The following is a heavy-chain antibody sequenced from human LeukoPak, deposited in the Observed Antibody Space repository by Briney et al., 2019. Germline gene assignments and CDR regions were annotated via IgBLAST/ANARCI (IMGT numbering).Heavy chain of an antibody. V-gene: IGHV4-59*08. CDR3: ARMGVGGYDFWSGYSPQYGMDV. CDR2: IYYSGST. D-gene: IGHD3-3*01. Sequence: SETLSLTCTVAGGSISSYYWSWIRQPPGKGLEWIGYIYYSGSTNYNPSLKSRVTISVDTSKNQFSLKLSSVTAADTAVYYCARMGVGGYDFWSGYSPQYGMDVWGQGTTVTVSS. J-gene: IGHJ6*02. CDR1: GGSISSYY.